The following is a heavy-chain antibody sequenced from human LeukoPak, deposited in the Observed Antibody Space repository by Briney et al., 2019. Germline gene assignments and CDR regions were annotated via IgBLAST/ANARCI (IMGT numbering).Heavy chain of an antibody. J-gene: IGHJ4*02. CDR2: INHSGRT. CDR1: GGSFSGYY. Sequence: SETLSLTCAVYGGSFSGYYWSWIRQPPGKGLEWIGEINHSGRTNYNPSLKSRITISVDTSKNQFSLKLSSVTAADTAVYYCARQNYGAAPLRYWGQGTLVTVSS. CDR3: ARQNYGAAPLRY. V-gene: IGHV4-34*01. D-gene: IGHD4/OR15-4a*01.